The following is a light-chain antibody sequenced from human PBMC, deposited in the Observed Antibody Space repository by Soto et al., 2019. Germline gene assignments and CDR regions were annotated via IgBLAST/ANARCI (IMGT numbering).Light chain of an antibody. CDR3: MQALQSLT. V-gene: IGKV2-28*01. CDR1: QILVYNNTYNY. J-gene: IGKJ5*01. CDR2: FGS. Sequence: EILMTQSPLTLPVTPGEPASISCRSSQILVYNNTYNYLDWYVLKPGQSPQLLIYFGSNRAPGVPDRFSGSGSGTDFTLKINRVEAEDVGTYYCMQALQSLTFGQGTRLEIK.